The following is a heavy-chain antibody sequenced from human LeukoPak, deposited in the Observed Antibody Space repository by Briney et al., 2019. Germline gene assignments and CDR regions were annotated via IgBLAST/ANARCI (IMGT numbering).Heavy chain of an antibody. J-gene: IGHJ4*02. V-gene: IGHV3-74*01. CDR2: INSDGSST. CDR3: AILAAAGTADY. CDR1: GFTFSSYW. Sequence: PGGSLRLSCAASGFTFSSYWMHWVRQTPGKGLVWVSRINSDGSSTSYADSAKGRFTISRDNAKNTLSLQMNSLRAEDTAFYYCAILAAAGTADYWGQGTLVTVSS. D-gene: IGHD6-13*01.